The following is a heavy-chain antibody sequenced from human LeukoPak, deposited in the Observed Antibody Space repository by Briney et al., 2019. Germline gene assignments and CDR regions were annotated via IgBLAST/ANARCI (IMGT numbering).Heavy chain of an antibody. J-gene: IGHJ2*01. CDR3: ARLGVLDNAIRYFES. Sequence: GESLKISCKASGYKFSTSWIGWVRQMPGRGLEWMGIVYPDDSDTNYSPPLQRQVTISANKYINTAYLQCSIREAYDSANYYRARLGVLDNAIRYFESWGRGTRVTVSS. D-gene: IGHD2-21*01. V-gene: IGHV5-51*01. CDR2: VYPDDSDT. CDR1: GYKFSTSW.